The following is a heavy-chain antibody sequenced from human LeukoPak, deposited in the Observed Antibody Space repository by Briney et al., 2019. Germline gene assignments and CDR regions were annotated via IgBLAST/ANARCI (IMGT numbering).Heavy chain of an antibody. J-gene: IGHJ4*02. V-gene: IGHV3-23*01. Sequence: GGSLRLSCAGSGFTFSNHSMSWVRQAPGKGLEWLSRISGSGGSAYYADSVKGRFTISRDNSKNTLYLQMNSLRAEDTAVYYCAKGDGVSSNYPNFDYWGQGTLVTVSS. CDR2: ISGSGGSA. CDR3: AKGDGVSSNYPNFDY. CDR1: GFTFSNHS. D-gene: IGHD4-11*01.